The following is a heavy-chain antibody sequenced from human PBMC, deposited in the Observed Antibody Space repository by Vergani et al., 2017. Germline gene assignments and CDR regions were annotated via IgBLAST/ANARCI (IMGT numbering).Heavy chain of an antibody. D-gene: IGHD1-7*01. V-gene: IGHV2-5*04. CDR2: IYWNDDQ. CDR1: GFSLNTRGVS. J-gene: IGHJ6*03. Sequence: QITLKESGPTLVKPTQTLTLTCTFSGFSLNTRGVSVAWIRQPPGKALDWLALIYWNDDQHYSPSLNNRVTITQYTSKNQVVLTMTNMDYVDTGTYYCVYRATEWGTTGCFYPIYYYYYMDVWGKGTTVTVSS. CDR3: VYRATEWGTTGCFYPIYYYYYMDV.